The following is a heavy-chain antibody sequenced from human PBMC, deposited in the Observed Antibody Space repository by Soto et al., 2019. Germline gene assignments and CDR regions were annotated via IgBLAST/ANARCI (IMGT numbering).Heavy chain of an antibody. J-gene: IGHJ4*02. Sequence: WTWIRQPPGTGLEWIGYIYYSGSTNYNPSLKSRVTISVDTSKNQFSLKLSSVTAADTAVYYCARGDGYNHYWGQGTLVTVSS. CDR3: ARGDGYNHY. V-gene: IGHV4-59*01. CDR2: IYYSGST. D-gene: IGHD5-12*01.